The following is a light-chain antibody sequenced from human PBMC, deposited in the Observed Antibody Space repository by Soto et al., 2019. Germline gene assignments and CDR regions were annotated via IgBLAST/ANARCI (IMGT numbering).Light chain of an antibody. V-gene: IGLV2-11*02. CDR1: SSDIGAYNY. Sequence: QSALTQPPSASGSPGQSVTISCTGTSSDIGAYNYVSWFQQHPGEAPKLMIYDVSERPSGVPDRFSGSKSGNTASLTISGLQAEDEADYYCCSYAGTFYVFGTGTKLTVL. CDR2: DVS. CDR3: CSYAGTFYV. J-gene: IGLJ1*01.